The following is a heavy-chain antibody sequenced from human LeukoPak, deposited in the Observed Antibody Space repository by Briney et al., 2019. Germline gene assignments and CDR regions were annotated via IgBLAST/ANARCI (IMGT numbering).Heavy chain of an antibody. D-gene: IGHD5-12*01. Sequence: KTSETLSLTCTVSGGSISSGSYYWSWIRQPAVKGLEWIGRIYTSGSTNYNPSLKSRVTISVDTSKNQFSLKLSSVTAADTAVYYCARVISGYEGGYYYYYMDVWGKGTTVTVSS. CDR1: GGSISSGSYY. J-gene: IGHJ6*03. V-gene: IGHV4-61*02. CDR3: ARVISGYEGGYYYYYMDV. CDR2: IYTSGST.